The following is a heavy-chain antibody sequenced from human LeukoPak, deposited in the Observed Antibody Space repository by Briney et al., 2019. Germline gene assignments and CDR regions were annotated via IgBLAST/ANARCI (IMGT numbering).Heavy chain of an antibody. CDR1: GGSISSCSYY. D-gene: IGHD2-2*01. CDR3: ARDLGAID. Sequence: SETLSLTCTVSGGSISSCSYYWSWIRQPAGKGLEWIGRIYTSGSTNYNPSLKSRVTISVDTSKNQFSLKLSSVTAADTAVYYCARDLGAIDWGQGTLVTVSS. J-gene: IGHJ4*02. V-gene: IGHV4-61*02. CDR2: IYTSGST.